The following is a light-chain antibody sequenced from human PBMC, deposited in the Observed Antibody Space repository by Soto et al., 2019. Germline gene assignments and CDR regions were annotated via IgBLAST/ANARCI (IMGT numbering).Light chain of an antibody. J-gene: IGKJ5*01. CDR3: MQGTHWPIT. V-gene: IGKV2-30*02. CDR2: KVS. Sequence: DVVMTQSPLSLPVTLGEPASISCSSNQILVHSDGIAYFSWVQQRPGRSPRRLIYKVSNRDSGVPDRFSGSGSGTDFTLKISRVEAEDVGVYYCMQGTHWPITFGQGTRLEI. CDR1: QILVHSDGIAY.